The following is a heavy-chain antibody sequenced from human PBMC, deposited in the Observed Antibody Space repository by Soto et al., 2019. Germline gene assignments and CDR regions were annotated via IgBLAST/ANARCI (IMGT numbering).Heavy chain of an antibody. D-gene: IGHD3-22*01. V-gene: IGHV1-18*01. CDR2: ISAYNGNT. CDR3: ARDGDYFFDSSGYYRSEYYSYGMDV. Sequence: ASVKVSCKASGYTFTSYGISWVRQAPGQGLEWMGWISAYNGNTNYAQKLQGRVTMTTDTSTSTAYMELRSLRSDDTAVYYCARDGDYFFDSSGYYRSEYYSYGMDVWGQGTTVTVSS. CDR1: GYTFTSYG. J-gene: IGHJ6*02.